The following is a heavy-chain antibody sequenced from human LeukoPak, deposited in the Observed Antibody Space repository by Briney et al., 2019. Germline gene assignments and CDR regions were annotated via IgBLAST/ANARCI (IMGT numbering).Heavy chain of an antibody. CDR2: INHSGST. J-gene: IGHJ5*02. CDR3: ARGPLVLRYFDWSNWFDP. D-gene: IGHD3-9*01. V-gene: IGHV4-34*01. CDR1: GGSFSGYY. Sequence: PSETLSLTCAVYGGSFSGYYWSWIRQPPGKGLEWIGEINHSGSTNYNPSLKSRVTISVDTSKNQFSLKLSSVTAADTAVYYCARGPLVLRYFDWSNWFDPWGQGTLVTVSS.